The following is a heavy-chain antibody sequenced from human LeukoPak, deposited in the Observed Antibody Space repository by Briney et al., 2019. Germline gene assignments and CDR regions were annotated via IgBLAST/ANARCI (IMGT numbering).Heavy chain of an antibody. CDR3: AKDSYYDFWSGYYGKNDAFDI. Sequence: GGSLRLSCAASGFTFDDYAMHWVRQAPGKGLEWVLGISWNSGSIGYADSVKGRFTISRDNAKNSLYLQMNSLRAEDTALYYCAKDSYYDFWSGYYGKNDAFDIWGQGTMVTVSS. CDR1: GFTFDDYA. CDR2: ISWNSGSI. D-gene: IGHD3-3*01. V-gene: IGHV3-9*01. J-gene: IGHJ3*02.